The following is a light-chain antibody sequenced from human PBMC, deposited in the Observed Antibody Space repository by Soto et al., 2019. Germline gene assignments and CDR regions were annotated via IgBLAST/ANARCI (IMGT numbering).Light chain of an antibody. V-gene: IGLV2-8*01. Sequence: QSVLTQPTSATGSPGQSVTISCTGTSSDVGAYKYVSWYQQYPGKAPKLMIYEVSKRPSGVPDRFSGSKSGNTASLTVSGLQAEDEADYYCTSYAGSNIWVFGGGTKLTVL. CDR1: SSDVGAYKY. CDR3: TSYAGSNIWV. CDR2: EVS. J-gene: IGLJ3*02.